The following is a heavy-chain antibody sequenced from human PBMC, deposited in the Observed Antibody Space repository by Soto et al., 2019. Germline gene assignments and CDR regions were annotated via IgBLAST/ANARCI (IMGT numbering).Heavy chain of an antibody. V-gene: IGHV3-23*01. Sequence: EVQLLESGGGLVQPGGSLRLSCAASGFTFSSYGMSWVRQAPGKGLEWVSSIGTSGGSTYYADSVKGRFTISRDNSKNTLYLQMNSLRAEDTAVYYCAARGRFYFDYWGQGTLVTVSS. D-gene: IGHD3-10*01. CDR3: AARGRFYFDY. J-gene: IGHJ4*02. CDR1: GFTFSSYG. CDR2: IGTSGGST.